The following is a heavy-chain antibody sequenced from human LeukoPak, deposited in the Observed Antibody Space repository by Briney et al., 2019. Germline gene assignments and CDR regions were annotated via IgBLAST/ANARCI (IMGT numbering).Heavy chain of an antibody. J-gene: IGHJ6*03. V-gene: IGHV3-7*01. Sequence: GGSLRLSCAASGFTFSSHWMSWVRQAPGKGLEWVANIKEDGSETYYVDSVEGRFTISRDNAKNSLYLQMNSLRADDTAEYYCAREANYYYYMDVWGKGTTVTVSS. CDR1: GFTFSSHW. CDR3: AREANYYYYMDV. CDR2: IKEDGSET.